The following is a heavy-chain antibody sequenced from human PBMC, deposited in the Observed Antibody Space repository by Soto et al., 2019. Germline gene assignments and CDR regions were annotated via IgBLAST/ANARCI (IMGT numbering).Heavy chain of an antibody. V-gene: IGHV4-31*03. CDR2: IYYSGST. D-gene: IGHD3-10*01. J-gene: IGHJ5*02. CDR3: AREEVAYYGSGSYNWFDP. CDR1: GGSINSGDYY. Sequence: SETLSLTCTVSGGSINSGDYYWSWIRQHPGKGLEWIGYIYYSGSTYYNPSLKSRVTISVDTSKNQFSLKLSSVTAADTAVYYCAREEVAYYGSGSYNWFDPWGQGTLVT.